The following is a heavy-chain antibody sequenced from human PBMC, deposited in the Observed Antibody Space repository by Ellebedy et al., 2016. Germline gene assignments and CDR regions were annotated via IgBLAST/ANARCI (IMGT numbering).Heavy chain of an antibody. J-gene: IGHJ4*02. CDR2: ISAYNGNT. CDR1: GYTFTSYG. D-gene: IGHD7-27*01. Sequence: ASVKVSCXASGYTFTSYGISWVRQAPGQGLEWMGWISAYNGNTKYSQKFQGRVTITRDTSASTACMELSSLRSEDTAVYYCARALGIDYFDYWGQGTLVTVSS. V-gene: IGHV1-18*01. CDR3: ARALGIDYFDY.